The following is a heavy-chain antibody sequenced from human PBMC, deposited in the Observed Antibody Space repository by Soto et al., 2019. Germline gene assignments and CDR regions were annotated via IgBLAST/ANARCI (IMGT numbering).Heavy chain of an antibody. Sequence: QVQLQQWGAGLLKPSETLSLTCAVYGGSFSGYYWSWIRQPPGKGLEGIGELNHSGSTTYNPSLKSRVTIAGATAKNQFFLGLRSVTAADTAVYYCARARSFQMGDFAHGGQGTLVTVSS. CDR3: ARARSFQMGDFAH. D-gene: IGHD3-16*01. J-gene: IGHJ5*02. V-gene: IGHV4-34*01. CDR2: LNHSGST. CDR1: GGSFSGYY.